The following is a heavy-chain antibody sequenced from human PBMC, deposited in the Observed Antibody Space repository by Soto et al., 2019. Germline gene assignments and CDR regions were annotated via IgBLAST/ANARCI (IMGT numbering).Heavy chain of an antibody. CDR1: GFNFAGYA. Sequence: EGQLLESGGGLVQPGGSLRLSCAASGFNFAGYAMTWVRQAPGKGLDWVSGVSARGDRIYYADSVKGRFTISRDNSKNSLYLQMNSLRVEDTAIYYCGKDLWSGELATDFWGQGTLVAVSS. CDR2: VSARGDRI. CDR3: GKDLWSGELATDF. V-gene: IGHV3-23*01. J-gene: IGHJ4*02. D-gene: IGHD3-10*01.